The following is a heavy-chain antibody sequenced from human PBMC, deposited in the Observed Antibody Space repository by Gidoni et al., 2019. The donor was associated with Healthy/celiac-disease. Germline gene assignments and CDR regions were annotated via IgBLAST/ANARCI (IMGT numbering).Heavy chain of an antibody. CDR2: FDPEDGET. J-gene: IGHJ4*02. Sequence: QVQLVQSGAAVQQPGASVKVSCTVSGYTLTELSMHWVRQAPGKGLEWMGGFDPEDGETIYAQKFQGRVTMTEDTSTDTAYMELSSLRSEDTAVYYCATVLYDSSGYYYIDYWGQGTLVTVSS. CDR3: ATVLYDSSGYYYIDY. D-gene: IGHD3-22*01. CDR1: GYTLTELS. V-gene: IGHV1-24*01.